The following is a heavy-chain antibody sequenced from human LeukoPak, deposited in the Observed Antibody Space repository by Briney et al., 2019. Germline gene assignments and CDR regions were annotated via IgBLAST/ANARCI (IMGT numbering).Heavy chain of an antibody. Sequence: ASVKASCKASGYTFTSYGISWVRQAPGQGLEWMGWISAYNGSTNYAQKLQGRVTMTTDTSTSTAHMELRSLRSDDTAVYYCARDNKLVVVVAASDYWGQGTLVTVSS. V-gene: IGHV1-18*01. CDR3: ARDNKLVVVVAASDY. CDR1: GYTFTSYG. J-gene: IGHJ4*02. D-gene: IGHD2-15*01. CDR2: ISAYNGST.